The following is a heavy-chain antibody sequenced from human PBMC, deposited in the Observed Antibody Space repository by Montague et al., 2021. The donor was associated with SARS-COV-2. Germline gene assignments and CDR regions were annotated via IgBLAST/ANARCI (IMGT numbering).Heavy chain of an antibody. D-gene: IGHD2-2*01. J-gene: IGHJ4*02. CDR2: TYYRSKWYN. V-gene: IGHV6-1*01. Sequence: CAISGDSVSSNIATWNWIRQSPSRGLGWLGRTYYRSKWYNDYAESVKSRITIDPDTSWHQFSLHLNSVTPEDTAVYYCARIPVGSKYYFDFWGQGTLVTVSS. CDR1: GDSVSSNIAT. CDR3: ARIPVGSKYYFDF.